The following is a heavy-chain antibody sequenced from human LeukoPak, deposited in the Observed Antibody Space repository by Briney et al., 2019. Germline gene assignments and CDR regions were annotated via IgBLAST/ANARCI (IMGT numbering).Heavy chain of an antibody. D-gene: IGHD5-24*01. CDR1: GFTFSNYD. J-gene: IGHJ4*02. Sequence: HPGGSLRRYCAASGFTFSNYDMHWVRQTTGKRLEWVSGIGTAGNTNYPGSVKGRFTISRENAKSSLFLQMNSLTVGDTAVYYCVRAERRDGYNSLAYWGQGTLVTVSS. V-gene: IGHV3-13*01. CDR2: IGTAGNT. CDR3: VRAERRDGYNSLAY.